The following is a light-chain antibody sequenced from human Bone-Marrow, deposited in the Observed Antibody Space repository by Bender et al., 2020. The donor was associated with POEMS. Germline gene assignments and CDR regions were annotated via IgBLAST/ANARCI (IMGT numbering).Light chain of an antibody. J-gene: IGLJ2*01. CDR2: DTN. Sequence: GQTVRITCQGGSLRTYFASWYQQKSGQTPLLVLYDTNNRPSRIPDRFSGSYTGNTASLTITGAQAEDEADYYCGSRDSSGNHVIFGGGTKVTVL. CDR1: SLRTYF. CDR3: GSRDSSGNHVI. V-gene: IGLV3-19*01.